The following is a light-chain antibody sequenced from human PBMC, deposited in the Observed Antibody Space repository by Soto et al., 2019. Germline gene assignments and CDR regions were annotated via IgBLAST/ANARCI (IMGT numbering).Light chain of an antibody. Sequence: EIVLTQSPATLSLSPGERATLSCRASQNVRSYLAWYQQKPGQAPRLLIHDASSSATGIPDRFSGSGSGTAFTLTISSLEAEDSAVYYCQQRTNWPTSPFGQGTRLEIK. CDR3: QQRTNWPTSP. CDR2: DAS. CDR1: QNVRSY. J-gene: IGKJ5*01. V-gene: IGKV3-11*01.